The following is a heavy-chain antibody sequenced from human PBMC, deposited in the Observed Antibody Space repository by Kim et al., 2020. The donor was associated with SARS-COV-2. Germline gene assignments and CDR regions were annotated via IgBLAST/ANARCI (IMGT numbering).Heavy chain of an antibody. D-gene: IGHD5-12*01. J-gene: IGHJ4*02. CDR3: ARGRDVVAPRTWLYVDY. Sequence: VMGRFTISRDNSKNKLYLQMNRLRAKDTAVYYCARGRDVVAPRTWLYVDYWGQGTLVTVSS. V-gene: IGHV3-30*01.